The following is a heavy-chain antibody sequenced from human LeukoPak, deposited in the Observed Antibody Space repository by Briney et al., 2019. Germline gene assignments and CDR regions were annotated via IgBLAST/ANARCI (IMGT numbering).Heavy chain of an antibody. J-gene: IGHJ4*02. CDR2: IRYDGSNK. V-gene: IGHV3-30*02. CDR3: ANEPDYYDILTEVDY. D-gene: IGHD3-9*01. CDR1: GFTFSSYG. Sequence: GGSLRLSCAASGFTFSSYGMHWVRQAPGKGLEWVAFIRYDGSNKYYADSVKGRLTISRDNSKNTLYLQMNSLRAEDTAVYYCANEPDYYDILTEVDYWGQGTLVTVSS.